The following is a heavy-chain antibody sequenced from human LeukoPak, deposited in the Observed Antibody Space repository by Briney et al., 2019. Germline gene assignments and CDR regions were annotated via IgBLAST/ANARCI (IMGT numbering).Heavy chain of an antibody. CDR3: ARRRLGYYFDY. V-gene: IGHV4-34*01. CDR1: GGSFSGYY. J-gene: IGHJ4*02. Sequence: KPSETLSLFCGVYGGSFSGYYWSWIRQPPGKGLEWIGEINPRGSTNYNPSLKSRVTLSADTSKNQFSLTLNSVTAADTAVYYCARRRLGYYFDYWGQETLVTVSS. CDR2: INPRGST. D-gene: IGHD5-24*01.